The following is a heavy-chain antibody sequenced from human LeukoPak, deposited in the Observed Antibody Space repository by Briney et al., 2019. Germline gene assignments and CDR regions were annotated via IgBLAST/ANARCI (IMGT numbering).Heavy chain of an antibody. D-gene: IGHD3-10*01. CDR2: MYHSGIT. Sequence: SETLSLTCIVSGDSISRGSYWGWIRQPPGKGLEWIGSMYHSGITYYNPSLKSRVTISVDTSRNQFSVKLNSVTAADTAVYYCAGSGGLANQGAVFDYWGQGTLVTVSS. V-gene: IGHV4-38-2*02. J-gene: IGHJ4*02. CDR3: AGSGGLANQGAVFDY. CDR1: GDSISRGSY.